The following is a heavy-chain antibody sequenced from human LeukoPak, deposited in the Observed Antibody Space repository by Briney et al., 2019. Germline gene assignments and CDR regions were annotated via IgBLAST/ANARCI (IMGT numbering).Heavy chain of an antibody. CDR1: GGSISSGSYY. CDR3: ARAQRGSYYYFDY. D-gene: IGHD1-26*01. CDR2: IYTSGST. V-gene: IGHV4-61*02. Sequence: SETLSLTCTVSGGSISSGSYYWSWIRQPAGKGLEWIGRIYTSGSTNYNPSLKSRVTISVDTSKNQFSLKLSSVTAADTAVYYCARAQRGSYYYFDYWGQGTLVTVSS. J-gene: IGHJ4*02.